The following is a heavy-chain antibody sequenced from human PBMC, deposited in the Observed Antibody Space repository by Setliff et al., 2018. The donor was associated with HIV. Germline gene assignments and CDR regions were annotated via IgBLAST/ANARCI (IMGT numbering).Heavy chain of an antibody. J-gene: IGHJ4*01. CDR2: IIPIFGTA. Sequence: ASVKVSCKASGDTFSNYAISWVRQAPGQGLEWMGGIIPIFGTANYAQKFGGRVTITADKSTSTAYMEVNSLRFEDTAVYYCARVFYYSAGSYSLDYWGQETLVTVSS. CDR1: GDTFSNYA. CDR3: ARVFYYSAGSYSLDY. V-gene: IGHV1-69*06. D-gene: IGHD3-10*01.